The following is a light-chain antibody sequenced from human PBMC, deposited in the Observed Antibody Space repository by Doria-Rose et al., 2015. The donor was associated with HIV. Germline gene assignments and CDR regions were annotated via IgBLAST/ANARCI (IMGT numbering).Light chain of an antibody. Sequence: TQSPETLSVSPGESATLSCRASQSVSTDLAWYQHKPGQAPRLLIWGASTRATGIRARFSGSGSGTEFTLTISSLQSEDFAIYFCHQYNNWPTFGQGTRLDIK. CDR1: QSVSTD. V-gene: IGKV3-15*01. J-gene: IGKJ5*01. CDR3: HQYNNWPT. CDR2: GAS.